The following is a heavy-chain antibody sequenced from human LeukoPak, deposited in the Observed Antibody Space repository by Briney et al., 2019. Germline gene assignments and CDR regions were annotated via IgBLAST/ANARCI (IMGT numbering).Heavy chain of an antibody. CDR1: GFIVTNAW. Sequence: GGSLRLSCAASGFIVTNAWMNWVRQAPGKGLEWVGRIQSKTDGGKTDYAAPVKGRFTISRDDSKNTLYLQMNSLKTEDTAIYCCTTGIRGDWGQGTLVTVSS. CDR2: IQSKTDGGKT. CDR3: TTGIRGD. D-gene: IGHD3-3*02. V-gene: IGHV3-15*07. J-gene: IGHJ4*02.